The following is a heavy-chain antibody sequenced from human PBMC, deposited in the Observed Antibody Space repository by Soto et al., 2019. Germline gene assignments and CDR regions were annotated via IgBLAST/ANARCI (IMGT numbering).Heavy chain of an antibody. J-gene: IGHJ3*02. CDR1: GYTFTSYA. V-gene: IGHV1-3*01. D-gene: IGHD3-22*01. CDR3: ARAQYYYDSSGYYLNDAFDI. CDR2: INAGNGNT. Sequence: GASVKVSCKASGYTFTSYAMHWVRQAPGQRLEWMGWINAGNGNTKYSQKFQGRVTITRDTSASTAYMELSSLRSEDTAVYYRARAQYYYDSSGYYLNDAFDIWGQGTMVTVSS.